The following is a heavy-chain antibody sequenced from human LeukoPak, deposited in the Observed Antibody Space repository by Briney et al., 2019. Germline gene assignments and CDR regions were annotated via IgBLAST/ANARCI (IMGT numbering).Heavy chain of an antibody. CDR2: ISGSGGDT. CDR3: ARDQEAFDY. J-gene: IGHJ4*02. CDR1: GFTFSNFL. Sequence: GGSLRLSCAASGFTFSNFLMTWVRQAPGKGPEWVSAISGSGGDTYYADSVKGRFTISRDNSKNTLYLQMNSLRAEDTAVYYCARDQEAFDYWGQGTLVTVSS. V-gene: IGHV3-23*01.